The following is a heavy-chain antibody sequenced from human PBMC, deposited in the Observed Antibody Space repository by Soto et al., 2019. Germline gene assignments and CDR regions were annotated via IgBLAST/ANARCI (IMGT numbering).Heavy chain of an antibody. V-gene: IGHV1-3*01. D-gene: IGHD3-22*01. Sequence: VASVKVSCKASGYTFTSYAMHWVRQAPGQRLEWMGWINAGNGNTKYSQKFQGRVTITRDTSASTAYMELSSLRSEVTAVYYCARDKYYYDSSGYDYWGQGTLVTVSS. J-gene: IGHJ4*02. CDR1: GYTFTSYA. CDR3: ARDKYYYDSSGYDY. CDR2: INAGNGNT.